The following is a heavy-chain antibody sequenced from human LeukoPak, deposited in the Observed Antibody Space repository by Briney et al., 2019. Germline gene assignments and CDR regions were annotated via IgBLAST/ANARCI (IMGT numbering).Heavy chain of an antibody. J-gene: IGHJ4*02. CDR1: GFTFSDYY. V-gene: IGHV3-11*01. Sequence: GGSLRLSCAASGFTFSDYYMSWIRQAPGKGLERVSYIGSRGGPIYYSDSVKGRFTISRDNAMNSLFLQIDSLRADDTAVYYCARFRSGSASVFNYWGQGTLVTVSS. D-gene: IGHD3-10*01. CDR2: IGSRGGPI. CDR3: ARFRSGSASVFNY.